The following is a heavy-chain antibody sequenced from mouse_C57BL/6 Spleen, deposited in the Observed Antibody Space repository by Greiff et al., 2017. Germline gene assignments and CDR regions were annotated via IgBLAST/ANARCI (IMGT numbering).Heavy chain of an antibody. CDR1: GSTFPDYT. CDR2: INPNNGGT. V-gene: IGHV1-22*01. D-gene: IGHD1-1*01. Sequence: EVQGVESGPELVKPGASVRMSCKASGSTFPDYTMHWVKQSHGKSLEWIGYINPNNGGTSYNQKFKGKATLTVNKSSSTAYMELRSLTSEDSAVYYCARGGSSYERSYWYFDVWGTGTTVTVSS. J-gene: IGHJ1*03. CDR3: ARGGSSYERSYWYFDV.